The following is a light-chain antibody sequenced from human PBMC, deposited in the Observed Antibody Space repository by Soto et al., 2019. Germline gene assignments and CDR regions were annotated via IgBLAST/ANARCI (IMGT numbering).Light chain of an antibody. CDR2: TAS. Sequence: IQLTQSPSSLYASGGDRVTITCRASQGINSYLVWYQQKPGKAPKLLIYTASTLQSGVPSRFSGSGSGTDFTLTISSLQPEDFATYYCQQLNSYPITFGQGTRLEIK. CDR1: QGINSY. V-gene: IGKV1-9*01. CDR3: QQLNSYPIT. J-gene: IGKJ5*01.